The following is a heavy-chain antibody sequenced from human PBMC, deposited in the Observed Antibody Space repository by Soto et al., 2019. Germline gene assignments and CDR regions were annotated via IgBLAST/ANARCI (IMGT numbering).Heavy chain of an antibody. V-gene: IGHV3-33*01. Sequence: VGSLRLSCEASGFTFTTFGIHWGRQAPGKGLEWAAVISYAGSNKYIADPFRGRFTISRDNSKNMVYLQMKSLRVDDTAVYYCARDRSLGTAAAGLDYWGPGT. CDR3: ARDRSLGTAAAGLDY. CDR2: ISYAGSNK. D-gene: IGHD6-13*01. J-gene: IGHJ4*02. CDR1: GFTFTTFG.